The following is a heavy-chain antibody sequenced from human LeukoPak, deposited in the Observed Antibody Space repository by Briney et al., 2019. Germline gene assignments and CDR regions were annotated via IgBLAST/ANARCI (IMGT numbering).Heavy chain of an antibody. V-gene: IGHV3-21*01. CDR2: ITSSSSYI. Sequence: RTGGSLRLSCAASGFTFTNYNMNWVRQAPGKGLEWVSSITSSSSYIYYADSVKGRFTISRDNAKNSLYLQMNSLRAEDTAVYYCARDRSEYYDSRGLIWGQGTMVSVSS. D-gene: IGHD3-22*01. CDR3: ARDRSEYYDSRGLI. J-gene: IGHJ3*02. CDR1: GFTFTNYN.